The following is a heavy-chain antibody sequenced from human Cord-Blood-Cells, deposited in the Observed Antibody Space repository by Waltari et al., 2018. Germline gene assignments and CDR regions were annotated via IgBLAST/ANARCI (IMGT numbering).Heavy chain of an antibody. J-gene: IGHJ2*01. CDR3: ASSKTGGRIDNWYFDL. CDR2: TYYRSKWYN. D-gene: IGHD1-1*01. CDR1: GDSLSSNSAA. V-gene: IGHV6-1*01. Sequence: QVQLQQSGPGLVKPSQTLSLTCAISGDSLSSNSAAWNWIRQSPSRGLERLGMTYYRSKWYNDYAVSVKSRITINPDTSKNQFSLQLNSVTPEDTAVYYCASSKTGGRIDNWYFDLWGRGTLVTVSS.